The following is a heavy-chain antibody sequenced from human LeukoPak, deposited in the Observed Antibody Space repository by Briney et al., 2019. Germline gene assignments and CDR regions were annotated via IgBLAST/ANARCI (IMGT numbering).Heavy chain of an antibody. CDR3: ATDNWGYIDY. V-gene: IGHV3-30*04. Sequence: GRSLRLSCAASGFTFSSYAMHWVRQAPGKGLEWVAVISYDGNNKYYADSVKGRFTISRDNSKNTLYLQMNSLRAEDTAVYYCATDNWGYIDYWGQGTLVTVSS. J-gene: IGHJ4*02. CDR1: GFTFSSYA. CDR2: ISYDGNNK. D-gene: IGHD7-27*01.